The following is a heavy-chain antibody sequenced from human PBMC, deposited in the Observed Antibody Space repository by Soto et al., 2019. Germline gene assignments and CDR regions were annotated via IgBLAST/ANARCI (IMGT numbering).Heavy chain of an antibody. V-gene: IGHV1-69*06. CDR1: GVTFSSYA. Sequence: SVKVSCKASGVTFSSYAISWVRQAPGQGLEWMGGIIPIFGTANYAQKFQGRVTITADKSTSTAYMELSSLRSEDTAVYYCARDSGYSYGPDAFDIWGQGTMVTVSS. J-gene: IGHJ3*02. D-gene: IGHD5-18*01. CDR3: ARDSGYSYGPDAFDI. CDR2: IIPIFGTA.